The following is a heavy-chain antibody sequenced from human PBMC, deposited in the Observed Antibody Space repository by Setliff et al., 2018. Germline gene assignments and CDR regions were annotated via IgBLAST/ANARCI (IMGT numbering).Heavy chain of an antibody. CDR3: ARAGLPYAADV. CDR2: VSVSGDNT. V-gene: IGHV3-23*01. J-gene: IGHJ3*01. D-gene: IGHD2-21*02. Sequence: GGSLRLSCVASGITFTSYAMSWVRQAPGKGLEWVSTVSVSGDNTYYTDSVKGRFTTSRDNSKNTVSLQMSSLRAEDTAVYYCARAGLPYAADVWGQGTKVTVSS. CDR1: GITFTSYA.